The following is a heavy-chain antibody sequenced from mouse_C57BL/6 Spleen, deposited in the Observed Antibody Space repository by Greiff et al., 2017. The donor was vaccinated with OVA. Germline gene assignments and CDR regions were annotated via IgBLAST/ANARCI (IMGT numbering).Heavy chain of an antibody. J-gene: IGHJ2*01. CDR2: IYPGSGNT. V-gene: IGHV1-66*01. Sequence: QVQLKQSGPELVKPGASVKISCKASGYSFTSYYIHWVKQRPGQGLEWIGWIYPGSGNTKYNEKFKGKATLTADTSSSTAYMQLSSLTSEDSAVYYCAPTVVGTLDYWGQGTTLTVSS. D-gene: IGHD1-1*01. CDR1: GYSFTSYY. CDR3: APTVVGTLDY.